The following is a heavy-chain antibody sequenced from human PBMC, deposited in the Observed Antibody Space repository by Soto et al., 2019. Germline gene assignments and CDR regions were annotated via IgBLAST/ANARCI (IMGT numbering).Heavy chain of an antibody. D-gene: IGHD6-13*01. V-gene: IGHV1-3*05. CDR2: INAGNGNT. CDR1: GYTFTSHA. J-gene: IGHJ5*02. Sequence: QVQLVQSGAEEKKPGASVKVSCKASGYTFTSHAMHWVRQAPGQRLEWMGWINAGNGNTKYSQKFQGRVNITTDTSASTAYMELTSLRSEDTTVYYCARDGIAAAGTSWFDPWGQGPLVTVSS. CDR3: ARDGIAAAGTSWFDP.